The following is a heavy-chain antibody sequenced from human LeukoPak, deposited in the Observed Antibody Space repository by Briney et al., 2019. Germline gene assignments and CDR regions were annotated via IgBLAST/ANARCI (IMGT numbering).Heavy chain of an antibody. CDR1: GFTFSNAW. Sequence: GSLRLSCAGSGFTFSNAWMGWVRQAPGKGPEWVGRIKNKVDGGTTDYAAPVKGRFTISRDDSKSTLYLQMDSLKPEDTAVYYCSTRAGWEFLTEFWGQGTLVTVSS. J-gene: IGHJ4*02. V-gene: IGHV3-15*01. CDR3: STRAGWEFLTEF. D-gene: IGHD3-10*01. CDR2: IKNKVDGGTT.